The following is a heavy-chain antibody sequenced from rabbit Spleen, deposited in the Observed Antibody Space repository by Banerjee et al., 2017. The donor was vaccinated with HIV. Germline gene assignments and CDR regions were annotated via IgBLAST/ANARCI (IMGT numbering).Heavy chain of an antibody. Sequence: QEQLEESGGDLVKPEGSLTLTCAASGFSFSSSYYMCWVRQAPGKGLEWIASIYAGSSDSTYSATWARGRFTISKTSSTTVTLQMTSLTVADTATYFCARGSAAMTMVITGYYLNLWGPGTLVTVS. D-gene: IGHD2-1*01. J-gene: IGHJ4*01. CDR1: GFSFSSSYY. CDR3: ARGSAAMTMVITGYYLNL. CDR2: IYAGSSDST. V-gene: IGHV1S45*01.